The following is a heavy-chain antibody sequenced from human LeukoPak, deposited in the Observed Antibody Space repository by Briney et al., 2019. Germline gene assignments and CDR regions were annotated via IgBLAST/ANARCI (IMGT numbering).Heavy chain of an antibody. V-gene: IGHV4-39*07. CDR2: IYYSGST. D-gene: IGHD1-7*01. CDR1: GGSISSSSYY. CDR3: ARESGTTHLFDY. J-gene: IGHJ4*02. Sequence: SETLSLTCTVSGGSISSSSYYWGWIRQPPGKGLEWIGSIYYSGSTYYNPSLKSRVTISVDTSKNQFSLKLSSVTAADTAVYYCARESGTTHLFDYWGQGTLVTVSS.